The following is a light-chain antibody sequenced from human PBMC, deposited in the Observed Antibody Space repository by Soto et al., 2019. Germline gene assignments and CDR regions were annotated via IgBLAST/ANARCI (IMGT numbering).Light chain of an antibody. CDR2: AAI. V-gene: IGKV1-27*01. CDR1: QGIANS. J-gene: IGKJ3*01. CDR3: QEYKSAPFT. Sequence: DIQMTQSPSSLSASVGDRVVITCRASQGIANSLAWYQQQPGKVPRLLIDAAITLQPGVPSRFSGRGSGTEFTLTINGLQPEDVATYYCQEYKSAPFTFGPGTKVDIK.